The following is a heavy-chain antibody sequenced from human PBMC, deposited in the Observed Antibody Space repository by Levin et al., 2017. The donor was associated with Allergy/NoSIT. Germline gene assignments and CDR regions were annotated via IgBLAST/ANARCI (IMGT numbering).Heavy chain of an antibody. CDR2: ISGSGGST. D-gene: IGHD2-2*01. CDR1: GFTFSSYA. CDR3: AKGYCSSTSCYRTFDY. Sequence: PGGSLRLSCAASGFTFSSYAMSWVRQAPGKGLEWVSAISGSGGSTYYADSVKGRFTISRDNSKNTLYLQMNSLRAEDTAVYYCAKGYCSSTSCYRTFDYWGQGTLVTVSS. V-gene: IGHV3-23*01. J-gene: IGHJ4*02.